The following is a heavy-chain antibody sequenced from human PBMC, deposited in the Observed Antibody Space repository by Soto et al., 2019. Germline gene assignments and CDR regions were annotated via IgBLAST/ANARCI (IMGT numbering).Heavy chain of an antibody. V-gene: IGHV1-69*13. CDR1: GGTFSSYA. CDR3: ARDAPYYDFWSGYPNRLDYGMDV. CDR2: IIPIFGTA. Sequence: SVKVSCKASGGTFSSYAISRVRQAPGQGLEWMGGIIPIFGTANYAQKFQGRVTITADESTSTAYMELSSLRSEDTAVYYCARDAPYYDFWSGYPNRLDYGMDVWGQGTTVTVSS. J-gene: IGHJ6*02. D-gene: IGHD3-3*01.